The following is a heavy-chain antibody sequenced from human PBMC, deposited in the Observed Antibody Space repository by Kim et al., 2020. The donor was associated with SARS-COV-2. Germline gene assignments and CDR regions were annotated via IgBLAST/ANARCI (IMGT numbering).Heavy chain of an antibody. V-gene: IGHV3-49*04. CDR3: TRDQYNWNDAEQGNWFDP. Sequence: GGSLRLSCTASGFTFGDYAMSWVRQAPGKGLEWVGFIRSKAYGGTTEYAASVKGRFTILRDDSKSIAYLQMNSLKTEDTAVYYCTRDQYNWNDAEQGNWFDPWGQGTLVTVSS. CDR1: GFTFGDYA. J-gene: IGHJ5*02. CDR2: IRSKAYGGTT. D-gene: IGHD1-20*01.